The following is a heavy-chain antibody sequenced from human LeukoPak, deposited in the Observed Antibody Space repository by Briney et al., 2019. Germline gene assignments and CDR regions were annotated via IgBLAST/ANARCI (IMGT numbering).Heavy chain of an antibody. J-gene: IGHJ5*02. D-gene: IGHD2-2*01. CDR1: GGTFSSYA. Sequence: ASVKISCKASGGTFSSYAISWVRQAPGQGLEWMGGIIPIFGTANYAQKFQGRVTITTDESTSTAYMELSSLRSEDTAVYYCARVIPPLGYCSSTSCPYNWSDPWGQGTLVTVSS. CDR3: ARVIPPLGYCSSTSCPYNWSDP. CDR2: IIPIFGTA. V-gene: IGHV1-69*05.